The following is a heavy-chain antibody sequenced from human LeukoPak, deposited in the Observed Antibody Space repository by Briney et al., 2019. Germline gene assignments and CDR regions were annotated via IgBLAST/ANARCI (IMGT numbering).Heavy chain of an antibody. CDR1: GFTFDDYG. Sequence: GGSLRLPCAASGFTFDDYGMSWVRRAPGKGLEWVSGINWKGGTTAYADSVKGRFTISRDNAKNSLYLQMNSLRAEDTAFYYCAKVGGELLPGNFDYWGQGILVTVSS. V-gene: IGHV3-20*04. CDR2: INWKGGTT. D-gene: IGHD1-26*01. J-gene: IGHJ4*02. CDR3: AKVGGELLPGNFDY.